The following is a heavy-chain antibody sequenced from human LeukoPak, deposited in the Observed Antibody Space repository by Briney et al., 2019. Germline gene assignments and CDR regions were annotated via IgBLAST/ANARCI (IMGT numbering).Heavy chain of an antibody. CDR3: AKDSGSYFYYFDY. Sequence: GGSLRLSCAASGFTFEDYAMHWVRQAPGKGLEWVSGISWNSGSIGYADSVKGRFTISRDNAKNSLYLQMNSLRAEGTALYYCAKDSGSYFYYFDYWGQGTLVTVSS. D-gene: IGHD3-10*01. J-gene: IGHJ4*02. V-gene: IGHV3-9*01. CDR1: GFTFEDYA. CDR2: ISWNSGSI.